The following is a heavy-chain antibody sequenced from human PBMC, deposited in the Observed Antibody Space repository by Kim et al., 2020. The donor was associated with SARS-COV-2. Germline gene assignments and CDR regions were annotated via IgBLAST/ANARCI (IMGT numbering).Heavy chain of an antibody. V-gene: IGHV5-51*01. CDR2: IYPGDSDT. J-gene: IGHJ4*02. CDR3: ARRAEDSSGYYFPFDY. D-gene: IGHD3-22*01. Sequence: GESLKISCKGSGYTFTSYWIAWVRQMPGKGLEWMGIIYPGDSDTRYSPSFQGQVTISADKSISTAYLQWSSLKASDTAIYYCARRAEDSSGYYFPFDYWGQGTLVTVSS. CDR1: GYTFTSYW.